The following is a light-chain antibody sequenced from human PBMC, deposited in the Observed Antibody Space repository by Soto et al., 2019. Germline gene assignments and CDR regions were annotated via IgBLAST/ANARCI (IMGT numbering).Light chain of an antibody. CDR3: HHRSTPPPMWT. J-gene: IGKJ1*01. CDR1: ERIGTY. V-gene: IGKV3-11*01. CDR2: DAS. Sequence: EIVLTQSPGTLSLSPGDRATLSCRASERIGTYLAWYQQKPGQPPRLLIYDASNRATGVPARFSGTGSGTDCTHPISSPESEDFALFFRHHRSTPPPMWTFGQGTKVEIK.